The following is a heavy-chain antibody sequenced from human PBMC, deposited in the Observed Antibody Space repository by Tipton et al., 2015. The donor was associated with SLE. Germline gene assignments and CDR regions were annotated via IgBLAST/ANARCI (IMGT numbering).Heavy chain of an antibody. D-gene: IGHD3-3*01. CDR1: GGSISSSSYY. CDR3: ARDRGPYYDFWSGPQSPPGYFDY. V-gene: IGHV4-39*07. Sequence: TLSLTCTVSGGSISSSSYYWGWIRQPPGKGLEWIGSIYYSGSTYYNPSLKCRVTISVDTSKNQFSLKLSSVTAADTAVYYCARDRGPYYDFWSGPQSPPGYFDYWGQGTLVTVSS. CDR2: IYYSGST. J-gene: IGHJ4*02.